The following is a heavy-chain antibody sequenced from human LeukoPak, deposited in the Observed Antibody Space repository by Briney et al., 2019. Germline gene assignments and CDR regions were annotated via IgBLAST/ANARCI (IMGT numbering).Heavy chain of an antibody. CDR1: GFTFSFYG. V-gene: IGHV3-23*01. CDR3: AREVGTYDY. D-gene: IGHD1-26*01. Sequence: GGSLRLSCAASGFTFSFYGMTWVRQAPGKGLEWVSTISGDGGNIYNADSVKGRFTISRDNSKNTLNLQMNSLRIEDTAVYYCAREVGTYDYWGQGTLVTVSS. CDR2: ISGDGGNI. J-gene: IGHJ4*02.